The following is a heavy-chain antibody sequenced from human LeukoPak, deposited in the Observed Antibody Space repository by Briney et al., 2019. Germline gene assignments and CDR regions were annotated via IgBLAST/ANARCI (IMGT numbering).Heavy chain of an antibody. V-gene: IGHV4-4*07. J-gene: IGHJ4*02. D-gene: IGHD4-17*01. CDR2: ISASGST. CDR1: NGSISIYY. Sequence: PSETLSLTCTVSNGSISIYYWSWVRQPAGKGLEWIGRISASGSTNYNPSLKSRVTMSLDTSKNQFSLKLSPVTAADTAVYYCARGLRTFDYWGQGTLVTVSS. CDR3: ARGLRTFDY.